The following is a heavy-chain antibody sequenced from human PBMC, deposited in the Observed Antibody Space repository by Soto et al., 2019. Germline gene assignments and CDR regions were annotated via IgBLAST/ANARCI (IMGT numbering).Heavy chain of an antibody. V-gene: IGHV1-18*01. CDR2: ISGYNDNT. Sequence: QVQLVQSGAEVKKPGASVTVSCKASGYTFTSYGISWVRQAPGQGLEWMGWISGYNDNTNYAQKFQGRVTMTTDTATRTEYMALRSLGSDDTAMYYCARCEYSSSWYGPWGQGTLVTVSS. CDR1: GYTFTSYG. D-gene: IGHD6-13*01. CDR3: ARCEYSSSWYGP. J-gene: IGHJ5*02.